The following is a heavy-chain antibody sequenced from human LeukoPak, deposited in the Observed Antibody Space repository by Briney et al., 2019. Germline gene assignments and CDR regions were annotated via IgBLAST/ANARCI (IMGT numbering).Heavy chain of an antibody. D-gene: IGHD3-16*01. J-gene: IGHJ4*02. Sequence: SQTLSLTCTVSGGSISSGDYYWSRIRQPPGKGLEWIGYIYYSGSTYYNPSLKSRVTISVDTSKNQFSLKLSSVTAADTAVYYCARDIGADLGALDYWGQGTLVTVSS. V-gene: IGHV4-30-4*01. CDR2: IYYSGST. CDR3: ARDIGADLGALDY. CDR1: GGSISSGDYY.